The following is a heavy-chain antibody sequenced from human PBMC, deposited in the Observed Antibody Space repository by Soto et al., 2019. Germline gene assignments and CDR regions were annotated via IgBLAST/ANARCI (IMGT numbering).Heavy chain of an antibody. CDR1: GYTFTNYA. CDR2: ISAYNGNT. CDR3: ARAWFGDFVYYFDY. D-gene: IGHD3-10*01. V-gene: IGHV1-18*01. J-gene: IGHJ4*02. Sequence: QVQLVQSGAEVKKPGASVKVSCKASGYTFTNYAISWVRQAPGQGLEWMGWISAYNGNTNYAQKLQGRVTMTTDTSTISASMELRSLRSHDTAVYYCARAWFGDFVYYFDYWGQGTLVTVSS.